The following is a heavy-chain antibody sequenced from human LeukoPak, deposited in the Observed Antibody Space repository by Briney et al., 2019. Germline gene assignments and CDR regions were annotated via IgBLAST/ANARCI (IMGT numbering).Heavy chain of an antibody. Sequence: PGGSLRLSCTASGVTLSNYGFHWVRQAPGKGLEWVAFIQSDESNKHYADTVKARFTVSRDNSKNTLYLQMNSLRPEDTADCTKGIATEDYRLFFWGQGALVTVSS. CDR2: IQSDESNK. D-gene: IGHD2-8*01. V-gene: IGHV3-30*02. CDR3: GIATEDYRLFF. J-gene: IGHJ4*02. CDR1: GVTLSNYG.